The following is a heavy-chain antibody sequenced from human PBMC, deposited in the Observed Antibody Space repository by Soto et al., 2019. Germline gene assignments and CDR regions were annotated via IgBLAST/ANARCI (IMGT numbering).Heavy chain of an antibody. V-gene: IGHV2-5*02. Sequence: QITLKESGPPLVKPTQTLTLTCTFSGFSLTTDRVGVGWIRQPPGEALEWLAVIYWDDSKTYRPSLESRLTITKDTSTNHVVLTMTSMDSLDAATYYCAHACGGRPTYWGQGTLVTVSS. J-gene: IGHJ4*02. CDR3: AHACGGRPTY. D-gene: IGHD2-21*01. CDR1: GFSLTTDRVG. CDR2: IYWDDSK.